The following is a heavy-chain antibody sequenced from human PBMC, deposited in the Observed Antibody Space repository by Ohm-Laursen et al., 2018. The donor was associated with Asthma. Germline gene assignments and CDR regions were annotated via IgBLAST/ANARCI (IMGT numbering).Heavy chain of an antibody. CDR3: ARGRGTYYYGSGTRRYFDY. J-gene: IGHJ4*02. CDR2: INHSGST. D-gene: IGHD3-10*01. Sequence: SDTLSLTCAVYGGSFSGYYWSWIRQPPGKGLEWIGEINHSGSTNYNPSLKSRVTISVDTSKNQFSLKLSSVTAADTAVYYCARGRGTYYYGSGTRRYFDYWGQGTLVTVSS. V-gene: IGHV4-34*01. CDR1: GGSFSGYY.